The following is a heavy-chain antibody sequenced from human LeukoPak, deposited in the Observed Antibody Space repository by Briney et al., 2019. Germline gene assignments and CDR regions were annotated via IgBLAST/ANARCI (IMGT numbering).Heavy chain of an antibody. Sequence: ASVTVSCKASGYTFTSYGISWVRQAPGQGLEWMGWISAYNGNTNYAQKLQGRVTMTTDTSTSTAYMELRSLRSDDTAVYYCARVWVTATLIYYYYGMDVWGQGTTVTVSS. V-gene: IGHV1-18*01. CDR3: ARVWVTATLIYYYYGMDV. J-gene: IGHJ6*02. CDR2: ISAYNGNT. D-gene: IGHD2-21*02. CDR1: GYTFTSYG.